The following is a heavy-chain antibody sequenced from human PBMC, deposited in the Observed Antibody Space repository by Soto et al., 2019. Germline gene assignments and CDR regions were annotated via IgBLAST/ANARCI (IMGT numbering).Heavy chain of an antibody. V-gene: IGHV4-4*02. J-gene: IGHJ5*02. D-gene: IGHD3-3*01. CDR2: IYHSGST. Sequence: TSETLSLTCTVSGGSISSSNWWSWVRQPPGKGLEWIGEIYHSGSTNYNPSLKSRVTISVDKSKNQFSLKLSSVTAADTAVYYCARRLERAIFGVVIQNWFDPWGQGTLVTVSS. CDR3: ARRLERAIFGVVIQNWFDP. CDR1: GGSISSSNW.